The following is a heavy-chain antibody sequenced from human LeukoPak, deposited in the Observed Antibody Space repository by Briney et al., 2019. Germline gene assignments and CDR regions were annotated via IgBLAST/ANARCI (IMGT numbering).Heavy chain of an antibody. CDR1: GFTFSTYA. CDR2: ITSDGGST. CDR3: VKDQSGSGSW. Sequence: GGSLRLSCSASGFTFSTYAMHWVRQAPGKGLEYVSSITSDGGSTYYADSVKGRFIISRDNSKNTLYLRVNSLRPKDTALYYCVKDQSGSGSWWGQGTLVTVSS. V-gene: IGHV3-64D*06. D-gene: IGHD3-10*01. J-gene: IGHJ4*02.